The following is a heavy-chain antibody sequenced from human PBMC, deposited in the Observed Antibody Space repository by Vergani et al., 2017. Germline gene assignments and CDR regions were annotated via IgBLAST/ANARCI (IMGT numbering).Heavy chain of an antibody. CDR1: GYTFSNYY. V-gene: IGHV1-46*03. J-gene: IGHJ4*01. Sequence: QVQVVQSGAEVKKSGASVKVSCKTSGYTFSNYYMHWVRQAPGQGLEWMGIINPSGGHTNYAQKFQGRVTMTRDTSTSTVYMDLGSLRSEDTAIYYCAREDYGILTGYRYWGQGTLVTVS. CDR2: INPSGGHT. CDR3: AREDYGILTGYRY. D-gene: IGHD3-9*01.